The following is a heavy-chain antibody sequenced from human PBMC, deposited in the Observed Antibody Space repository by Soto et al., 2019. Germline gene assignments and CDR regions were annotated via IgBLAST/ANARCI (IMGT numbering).Heavy chain of an antibody. CDR1: GGSISSGGYY. V-gene: IGHV4-31*03. CDR2: IYYSGST. J-gene: IGHJ4*02. Sequence: QVQLQESGPGLVKPSQTLSLTCTVSGGSISSGGYYWSWIRQHPGKGLEWIGYIYYSGSTYYNPSIKSRVTISVDTSKNQFSLKLSSVTAADTAVYYCARDSRVQLLPDYWGQGTLVTVSS. CDR3: ARDSRVQLLPDY. D-gene: IGHD2-2*01.